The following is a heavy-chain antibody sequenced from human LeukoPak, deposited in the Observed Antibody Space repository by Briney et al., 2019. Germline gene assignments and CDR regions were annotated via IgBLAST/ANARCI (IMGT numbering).Heavy chain of an antibody. CDR3: ASPEWLGANDY. J-gene: IGHJ4*02. D-gene: IGHD3-3*01. Sequence: ASVKVSCKASGYTFTGYYMHWVRQAPGQGLEWMGWINPNSGGTNYAQKFQGRVTMTRDMSTSTVYMELSSLRSEDTAVYYCASPEWLGANDYWGQGTLVTVSS. V-gene: IGHV1-2*02. CDR2: INPNSGGT. CDR1: GYTFTGYY.